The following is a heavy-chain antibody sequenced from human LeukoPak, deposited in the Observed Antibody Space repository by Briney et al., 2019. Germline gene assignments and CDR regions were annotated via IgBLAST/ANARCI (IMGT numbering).Heavy chain of an antibody. CDR2: IYTSGST. CDR1: GGSISSNY. J-gene: IGHJ5*02. D-gene: IGHD3-22*01. Sequence: SETLSLTCTVSGGSISSNYWSWIRQPAGKELEWIGRIYTSGSTNYNPSLNSRVTMSVDTSKNQFSLKLSSVTAADTAVYYCARARDYYDSSGYSSWFDPWGQGTLVTVSS. CDR3: ARARDYYDSSGYSSWFDP. V-gene: IGHV4-4*07.